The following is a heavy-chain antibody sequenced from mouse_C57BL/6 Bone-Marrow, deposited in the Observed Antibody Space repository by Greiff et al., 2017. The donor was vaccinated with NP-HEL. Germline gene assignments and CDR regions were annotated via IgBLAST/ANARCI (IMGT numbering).Heavy chain of an antibody. CDR1: GFTFSSYA. V-gene: IGHV5-4*01. CDR3: ARDQESLSYDGGFAY. CDR2: ISDGGSYT. J-gene: IGHJ3*01. D-gene: IGHD2-12*01. Sequence: EVKVVESGGGLVKPGGSLKLSCAASGFTFSSYAMSWVRQTPEKRLEWVATISDGGSYTYYPDNVKGRFTISRDNAKNNLYLQMSHLKSEDTAMYYCARDQESLSYDGGFAYWGQGTLVTVSA.